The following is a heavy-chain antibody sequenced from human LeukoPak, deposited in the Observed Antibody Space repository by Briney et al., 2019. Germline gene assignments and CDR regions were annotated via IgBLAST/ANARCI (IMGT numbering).Heavy chain of an antibody. CDR2: IYTSGST. Sequence: SETLSLTCTVSGGSISSGSYYCSWIRQPAGKGLEWIGRIYTSGSTNYNPSLKSRVTISVDTSKNQYSLKLSSVTAADTAVYYCARDHCSGGSCYRYYYYYYMDAWGKGTTVTVSS. V-gene: IGHV4-61*02. CDR1: GGSISSGSYY. J-gene: IGHJ6*03. CDR3: ARDHCSGGSCYRYYYYYYMDA. D-gene: IGHD2-15*01.